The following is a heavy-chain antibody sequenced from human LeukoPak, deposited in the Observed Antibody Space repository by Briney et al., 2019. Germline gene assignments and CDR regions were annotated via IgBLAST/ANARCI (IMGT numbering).Heavy chain of an antibody. CDR2: IYYSGST. CDR1: GGSFSGYY. Sequence: PSETLPLTCAVYGGSFSGYYWSWIRQPPGKGLEWIGYIYYSGSTNYNPSLKSRVTISVDTSKNQFSLKLSSVTAADTAVYYCARGLPGPWGQGTLVTVSS. J-gene: IGHJ5*02. CDR3: ARGLPGP. V-gene: IGHV4-59*01.